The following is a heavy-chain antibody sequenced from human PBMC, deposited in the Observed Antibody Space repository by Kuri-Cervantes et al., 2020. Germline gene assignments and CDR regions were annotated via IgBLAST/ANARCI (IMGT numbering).Heavy chain of an antibody. D-gene: IGHD4-11*01. V-gene: IGHV3-30-3*01. Sequence: GESLKISCAASGFTFSSYAMHWVRQAPGKGLEWVAVISYDGSNKYYADSVKGRSTISRDNSKNTLYLQMNSLRAEDTAVYYCARDFAPTVTTGWFDPWGQGTLVTVSS. CDR3: ARDFAPTVTTGWFDP. CDR1: GFTFSSYA. CDR2: ISYDGSNK. J-gene: IGHJ5*02.